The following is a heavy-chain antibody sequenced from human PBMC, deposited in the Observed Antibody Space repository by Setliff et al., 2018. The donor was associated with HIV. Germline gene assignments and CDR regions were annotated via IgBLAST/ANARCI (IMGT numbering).Heavy chain of an antibody. J-gene: IGHJ3*02. CDR3: ARSLVPSGYYYGRHAFER. D-gene: IGHD3-22*01. V-gene: IGHV4-59*08. CDR1: GASIRGHY. CDR2: IYYSGNT. Sequence: PSETLSLTCPVSGASIRGHYWSWIRQSPGKGLEWIGNIYYSGNTNYNPSFKSRVTISVDTSKSQFSLRVNSVTAADTAVYYCARSLVPSGYYYGRHAFERWGQGTKVTVS.